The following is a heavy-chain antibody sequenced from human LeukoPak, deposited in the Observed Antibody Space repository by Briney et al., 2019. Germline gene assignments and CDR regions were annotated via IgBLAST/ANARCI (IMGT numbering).Heavy chain of an antibody. CDR1: GYAFSNYY. V-gene: IGHV1-18*04. D-gene: IGHD2-2*03. CDR3: ASGHCSSTSCYLYYYMDV. CDR2: ISAYNGNT. J-gene: IGHJ6*03. Sequence: ASVKVSCKASGYAFSNYYMHWVRQAPGQGLEWMGWISAYNGNTNYAQKLQGRVTMTTDTSTSTAYMELRSLRSDDTAVYYCASGHCSSTSCYLYYYMDVWGKGTTVTVSS.